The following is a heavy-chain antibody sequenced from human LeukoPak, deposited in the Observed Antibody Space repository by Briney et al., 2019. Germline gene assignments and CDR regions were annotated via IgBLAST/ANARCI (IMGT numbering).Heavy chain of an antibody. Sequence: PGGSLRLSCAASGFTFSSYAMTWVRQAPGKGLEWVSSISGSGGSTYYADSVKGRFTISRDNSKNALYLQMNSLRAEDTAVYYCATRVPTIFGVAYFDYWGQGTLVTVSS. CDR2: ISGSGGST. J-gene: IGHJ4*02. CDR1: GFTFSSYA. CDR3: ATRVPTIFGVAYFDY. D-gene: IGHD3-3*01. V-gene: IGHV3-23*01.